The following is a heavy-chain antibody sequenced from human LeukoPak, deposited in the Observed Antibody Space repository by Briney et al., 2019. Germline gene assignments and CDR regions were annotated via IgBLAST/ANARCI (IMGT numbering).Heavy chain of an antibody. D-gene: IGHD2-15*01. V-gene: IGHV4-34*01. CDR2: INHSGST. CDR3: ARHSSYCSGGSCYPRNYYYYYGMDV. CDR1: GGSFSGYY. J-gene: IGHJ6*02. Sequence: PSETLSLTCAVYGGSFSGYYWSWIRQPPGKGLEWIGEINHSGSTNYNPSLKSRVTISVDTSKNQFSLKLSSVTAADTAVYYCARHSSYCSGGSCYPRNYYYYYGMDVWGQGTTVTVSS.